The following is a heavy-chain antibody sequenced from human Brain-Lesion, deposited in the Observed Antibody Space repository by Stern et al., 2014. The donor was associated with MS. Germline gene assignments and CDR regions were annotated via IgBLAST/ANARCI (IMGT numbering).Heavy chain of an antibody. D-gene: IGHD5-12*01. CDR1: GGSISRSTYY. J-gene: IGHJ4*02. CDR3: ARHDGWLPHY. V-gene: IGHV4-39*01. Sequence: QLQLQESGPGLVKPSETLSLTCSVSGGSISRSTYYWGWIRQPPGKGLEWIGSIYYSGTTYYNPSLKSRVTIETSTTPFSPRLTSVTAADTAVYYCARHDGWLPHYWSQGTLVTVSS. CDR2: IYYSGTT.